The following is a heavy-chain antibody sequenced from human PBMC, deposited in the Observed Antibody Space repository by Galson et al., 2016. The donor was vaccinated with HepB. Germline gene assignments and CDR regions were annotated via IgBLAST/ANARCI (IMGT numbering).Heavy chain of an antibody. Sequence: SLRLSCAASEFTFSTYGMHWVRQAPGKGLEWVALIWHDGSNKYYADSVKGRFTISRDNPKNTLYLQMNSLKVEDTAVYYCARKMHVAAAPAFDFWGRGTLVTVSS. CDR3: ARKMHVAAAPAFDF. CDR2: IWHDGSNK. D-gene: IGHD6-13*01. J-gene: IGHJ4*02. V-gene: IGHV3-33*01. CDR1: EFTFSTYG.